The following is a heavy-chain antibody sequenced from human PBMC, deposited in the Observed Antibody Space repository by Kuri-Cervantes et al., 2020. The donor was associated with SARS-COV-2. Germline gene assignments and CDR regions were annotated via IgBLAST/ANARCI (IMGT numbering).Heavy chain of an antibody. J-gene: IGHJ6*03. CDR1: GYSISSGYY. Sequence: GSLRLSCAVSGYSISSGYYWDWIRQPPGKGLEWIGSIYHSGSTYYNPSLKSQVTMSVETSKTQFSLKLSSVTAADTAVYYCVQVDIAAAGTNYYYYMDDWGKGTTVTVSS. CDR2: IYHSGST. D-gene: IGHD6-13*01. CDR3: VQVDIAAAGTNYYYYMDD. V-gene: IGHV4-38-2*01.